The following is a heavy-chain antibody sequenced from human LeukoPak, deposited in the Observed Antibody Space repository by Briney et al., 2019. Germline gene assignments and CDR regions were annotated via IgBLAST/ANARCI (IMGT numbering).Heavy chain of an antibody. CDR2: IYYSGST. Sequence: PSETLSLTCTVSGGSISSSSYYWGWIRQPPGKGLEWIGSIYYSGSTYYNPSLKSRVTISVDTSKNQFSLKLSSVTAADTAVYYCARQGVRSSGWYPYNWFDPWGQGTLVTVSS. CDR3: ARQGVRSSGWYPYNWFDP. D-gene: IGHD6-19*01. CDR1: GGSISSSSYY. J-gene: IGHJ5*02. V-gene: IGHV4-39*01.